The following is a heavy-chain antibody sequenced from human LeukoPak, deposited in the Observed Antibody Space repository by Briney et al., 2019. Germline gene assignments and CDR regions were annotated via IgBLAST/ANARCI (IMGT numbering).Heavy chain of an antibody. Sequence: GGSLRLSCAASGFTFSSYAMSWVRQAPGKGLEWVSAISGSGGSTYYADSVKGRFTISRDNSKNTLYLQMNSLRAKDTAVYYCAKANLRVVVVAAYFDYWGQGTLVTVSS. CDR2: ISGSGGST. D-gene: IGHD2-15*01. V-gene: IGHV3-23*01. J-gene: IGHJ4*02. CDR3: AKANLRVVVVAAYFDY. CDR1: GFTFSSYA.